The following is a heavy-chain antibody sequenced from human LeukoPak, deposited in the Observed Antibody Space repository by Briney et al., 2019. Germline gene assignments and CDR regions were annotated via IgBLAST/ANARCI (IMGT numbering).Heavy chain of an antibody. CDR1: GYTFTGSF. J-gene: IGHJ4*02. V-gene: IGHV1-2*02. CDR3: AGADPVGY. Sequence: ASVKVSCKASGYTFTGSFMHWVRQAPGQGLEWMGWINSNTGGTKFAQKFQGRVTMTRDTSISTAYMELSRLRSDDTAVYYCAGADPVGYWGQGTQVTVSS. CDR2: INSNTGGT.